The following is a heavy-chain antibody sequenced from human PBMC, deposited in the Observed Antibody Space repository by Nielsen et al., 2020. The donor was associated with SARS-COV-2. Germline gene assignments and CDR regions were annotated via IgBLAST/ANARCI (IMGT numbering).Heavy chain of an antibody. CDR2: IYYSGST. J-gene: IGHJ5*02. Sequence: SETLSLTCTVSGGSISSGGYYWSWIRQHPGKGLEWIGYIYYSGSTYYNPSLKSRVTISVDTSKNQLSLKLSSVTAADTAVYYCARGKGQYQLPGRNWFDPWGQGTLVTVSS. CDR3: ARGKGQYQLPGRNWFDP. D-gene: IGHD2-2*01. CDR1: GGSISSGGYY. V-gene: IGHV4-31*03.